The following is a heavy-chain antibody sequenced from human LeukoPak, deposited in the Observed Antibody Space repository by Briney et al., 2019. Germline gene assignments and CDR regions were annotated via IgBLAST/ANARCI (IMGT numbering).Heavy chain of an antibody. CDR1: GYTFTSYG. V-gene: IGHV1-18*01. CDR2: ISAYNGNT. CDR3: ARERFPGAVRGVILDY. Sequence: ASVKVSCKASGYTFTSYGISWVRQAPGQGLEWMGWISAYNGNTNYAQKLQGRVTMTTDTSTSTAYMELRSLRSDDTAVYYCARERFPGAVRGVILDYWGQGTPVTVSS. J-gene: IGHJ4*02. D-gene: IGHD3-10*01.